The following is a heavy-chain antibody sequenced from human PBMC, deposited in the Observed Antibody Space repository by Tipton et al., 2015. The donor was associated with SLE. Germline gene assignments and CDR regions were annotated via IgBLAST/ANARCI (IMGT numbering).Heavy chain of an antibody. D-gene: IGHD4-17*01. CDR3: ARIRPGHGDPFDF. CDR2: LYGSGSP. V-gene: IGHV4-4*07. J-gene: IGHJ4*02. CDR1: GDSAGTNY. Sequence: TLSLTCTVSGDSAGTNYWNWIRQPAGKGLEWFGRLYGSGSPTHYNPSLEGRVTVSVDTSQNQVSLKLTSVTAADTAVYYCARIRPGHGDPFDFWGQGTLVTVSS.